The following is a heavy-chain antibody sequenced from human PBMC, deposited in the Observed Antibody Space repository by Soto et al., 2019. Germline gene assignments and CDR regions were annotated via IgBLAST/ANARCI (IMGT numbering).Heavy chain of an antibody. CDR3: AKQAATYYYYYGMDV. CDR1: GFTFSSYG. D-gene: IGHD2-15*01. Sequence: GGSLRLCCAASGFTFSSYGMHWVRQAPGKGLEWVAVISYDGSNKYYADSVKGRFTISRDNSKNTLYLQMNSLRAEDTAVYYCAKQAATYYYYYGMDVWGQGTTVTVSS. V-gene: IGHV3-30*18. CDR2: ISYDGSNK. J-gene: IGHJ6*02.